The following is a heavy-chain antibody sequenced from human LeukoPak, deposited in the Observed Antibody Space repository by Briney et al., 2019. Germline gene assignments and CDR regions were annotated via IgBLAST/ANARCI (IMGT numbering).Heavy chain of an antibody. CDR3: ARRDYDILTGYLYYFDY. J-gene: IGHJ4*02. Sequence: SETLSLTCTVSGYSISSGYYWGWIRQPPGKGLEWIGSIYHSGSTYYNPSLKSRVTISVDTSKNQFSLKLSSVTAADTAVYYCARRDYDILTGYLYYFDYWGQGTLVTVSS. CDR2: IYHSGST. D-gene: IGHD3-9*01. CDR1: GYSISSGYY. V-gene: IGHV4-38-2*02.